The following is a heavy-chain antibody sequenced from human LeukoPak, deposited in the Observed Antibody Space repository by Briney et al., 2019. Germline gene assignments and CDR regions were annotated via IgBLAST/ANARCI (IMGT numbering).Heavy chain of an antibody. CDR2: INHSGST. CDR1: GGSISSYY. CDR3: ASGYGGAIT. J-gene: IGHJ5*02. V-gene: IGHV4-34*01. D-gene: IGHD4-23*01. Sequence: SETLSLTCTVSGGSISSYYWSWIRQPPGKGLEWIGEINHSGSTNYNPSLKSRVTISVDTSKNQFSLKLSSVTAADTAVYYCASGYGGAITWGQGTLVTVSS.